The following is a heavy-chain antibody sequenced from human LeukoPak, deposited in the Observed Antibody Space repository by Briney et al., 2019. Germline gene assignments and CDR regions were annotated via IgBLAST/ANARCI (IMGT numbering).Heavy chain of an antibody. CDR3: ARDQSSGWYDLHAFDV. J-gene: IGHJ3*01. D-gene: IGHD6-19*01. V-gene: IGHV3-30-3*01. Sequence: GGSLRLSCAAFGFTFGGYVIHWVRQAPGKGLEWVAVISHDGNNKHYADSVKGRFSISRDNSKNTLDLQMNSLRDEDTGLYYCARDQSSGWYDLHAFDVWGRGTMVTVSS. CDR2: ISHDGNNK. CDR1: GFTFGGYV.